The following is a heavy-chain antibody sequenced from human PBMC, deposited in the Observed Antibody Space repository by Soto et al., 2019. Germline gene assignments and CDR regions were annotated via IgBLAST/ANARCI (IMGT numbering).Heavy chain of an antibody. D-gene: IGHD1-1*01. CDR2: INGGNGNT. CDR3: ARGKGMEENYYYHGMDV. CDR1: GYSFTTYA. J-gene: IGHJ6*02. V-gene: IGHV1-3*01. Sequence: QVQVVQAGAEVKKPGASVKISCKASGYSFTTYAMHWVRQAPGQRREWMAWINGGNGNTKYSQKFKDRVTITRDTSAIIAYMELSSLRSEDSAVYYCARGKGMEENYYYHGMDVWGQGTTVSVSS.